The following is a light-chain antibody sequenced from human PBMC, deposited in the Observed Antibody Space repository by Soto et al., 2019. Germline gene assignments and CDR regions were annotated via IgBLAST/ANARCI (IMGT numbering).Light chain of an antibody. V-gene: IGKV3-20*01. CDR1: QSVSSSY. Sequence: EIVLTQSPGTLSLSPGERATLSCRASQSVSSSYLAWYQQKPGQAPRLLIYEASSRATGIPDRFSGGGSGTDFTLSISKVEPEDFAVYYCQQYGRPPRATFGQGTKVDI. J-gene: IGKJ1*01. CDR3: QQYGRPPRAT. CDR2: EAS.